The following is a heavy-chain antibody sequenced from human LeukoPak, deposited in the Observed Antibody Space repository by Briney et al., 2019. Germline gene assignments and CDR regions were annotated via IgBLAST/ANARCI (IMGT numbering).Heavy chain of an antibody. V-gene: IGHV1-18*01. CDR2: ISGYNVNK. J-gene: IGHJ6*03. CDR3: ARVLSRDDFWSGYFPRYYYMDV. Sequence: ASVEVSCTASGYTLTSYGISWVRQAPGQGLEWMGWISGYNVNKNYAQKLLGRVTMTTDTSTSTAYMELRSLRSEDTAVYYCARVLSRDDFWSGYFPRYYYMDVWAKGPRSPSP. CDR1: GYTLTSYG. D-gene: IGHD3-3*01.